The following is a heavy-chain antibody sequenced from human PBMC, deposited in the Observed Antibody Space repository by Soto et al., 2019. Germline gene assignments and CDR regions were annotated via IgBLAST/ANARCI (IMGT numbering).Heavy chain of an antibody. V-gene: IGHV4-34*01. J-gene: IGHJ4*02. Sequence: SETLSLTCAVYGGSFSGYYWSWIRQPPGKGLEWIGEINHSGSTNYNPSLKSRVTISVDTSKNQFSLKLSSVTAADTAVYYCARGVVVVVAANNWVPNASFDYWGQGTLVTVSS. D-gene: IGHD2-15*01. CDR3: ARGVVVVVAANNWVPNASFDY. CDR1: GGSFSGYY. CDR2: INHSGST.